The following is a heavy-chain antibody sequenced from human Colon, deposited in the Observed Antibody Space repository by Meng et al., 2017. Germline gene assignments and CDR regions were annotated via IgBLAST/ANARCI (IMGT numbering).Heavy chain of an antibody. V-gene: IGHV1-2*02. Sequence: QVQWGEAGGEVRKPGASLRVSCKTSGYTFSEYWIHWVRQALGQGLEWMGWVNPKNGGTDYAEKFQGRVTMTSDTSINTAYMELSGLRSDDTAMYYCARGVQTLDYWGQGTLVTVSS. CDR1: GYTFSEYW. CDR3: ARGVQTLDY. J-gene: IGHJ4*02. CDR2: VNPKNGGT. D-gene: IGHD3-10*01.